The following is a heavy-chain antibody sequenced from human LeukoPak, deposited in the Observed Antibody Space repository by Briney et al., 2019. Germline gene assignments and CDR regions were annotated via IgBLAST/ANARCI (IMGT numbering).Heavy chain of an antibody. V-gene: IGHV3-33*01. CDR2: IWYDGSNK. CDR3: ARDYDYGDYREDGNGMDV. D-gene: IGHD4-17*01. Sequence: PGGSLRLSCAASGFTFSSYGMHWVRQAPGKGLEWVAVIWYDGSNKYYADSVKGRFTISRDNSKNTLYLQMNSLRAEDTAVYYCARDYDYGDYREDGNGMDVWGQGTTVTVSS. CDR1: GFTFSSYG. J-gene: IGHJ6*02.